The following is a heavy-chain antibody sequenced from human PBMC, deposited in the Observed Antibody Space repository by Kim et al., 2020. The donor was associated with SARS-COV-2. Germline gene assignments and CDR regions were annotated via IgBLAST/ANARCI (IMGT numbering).Heavy chain of an antibody. Sequence: PSLQSRVTISVDTSKNQFSLKLSAVTAADTAVYYCARDQDSSSWSKGFDYWGQGTLVTVSS. J-gene: IGHJ4*02. CDR3: ARDQDSSSWSKGFDY. D-gene: IGHD6-13*01. V-gene: IGHV4-59*01.